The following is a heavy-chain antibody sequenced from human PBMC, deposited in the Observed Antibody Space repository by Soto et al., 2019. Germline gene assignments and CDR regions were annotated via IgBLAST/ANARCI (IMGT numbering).Heavy chain of an antibody. D-gene: IGHD3-3*01. J-gene: IGHJ6*04. CDR2: INHSGVT. CDR1: GGSFSGHY. CDR3: ARGLQFPFWTV. Sequence: QVQLQQWGAGLLKSSETLSLTCAVYGGSFSGHYRGWIRQPPGKGLEWIGEINHSGVTNYNPSLKSRVIISVDASKNQFSLELRSVTAADTAVYYCARGLQFPFWTVWGEGTTVTVSS. V-gene: IGHV4-34*02.